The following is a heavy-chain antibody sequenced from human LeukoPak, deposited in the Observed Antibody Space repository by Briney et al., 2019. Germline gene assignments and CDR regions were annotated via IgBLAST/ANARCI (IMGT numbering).Heavy chain of an antibody. CDR1: GFTFDDYA. Sequence: PGGSLRLSCAASGFTFDDYAMRWVRQAPGKGLEWVSGISWNSGSIGYADSVKGRFTISRDNAKNSLYLQMNSLRAEDTALYYCAKELKHYDFWSGYYGGYYYGMDVWGQGTTVTVSS. CDR2: ISWNSGSI. J-gene: IGHJ6*02. V-gene: IGHV3-9*01. CDR3: AKELKHYDFWSGYYGGYYYGMDV. D-gene: IGHD3-3*01.